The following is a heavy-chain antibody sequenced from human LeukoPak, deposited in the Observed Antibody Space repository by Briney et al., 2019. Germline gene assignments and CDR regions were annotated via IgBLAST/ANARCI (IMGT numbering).Heavy chain of an antibody. J-gene: IGHJ4*02. CDR1: GGSFSGYY. V-gene: IGHV4-34*01. CDR2: INHSGST. D-gene: IGHD3-22*01. Sequence: PSETLSLTCAVYGGSFSGYYWSWIRQPPGKGLEGIGEINHSGSTNYNPSLKSRVTISVDTSKNQFSLKLSSVTAADTAVYYCATGYYDSSAWGYWGQGTLVTVSS. CDR3: ATGYYDSSAWGY.